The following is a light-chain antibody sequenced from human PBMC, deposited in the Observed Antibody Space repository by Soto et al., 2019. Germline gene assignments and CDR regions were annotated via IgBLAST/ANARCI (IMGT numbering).Light chain of an antibody. CDR1: QSISTY. CDR2: ATS. J-gene: IGKJ1*01. CDR3: QQSFSTPQT. Sequence: DIQMTQSPSSLSASVGDRVTITCRASQSISTYLNWYQQKPGQAPKLLIYATSRLQSGVPSRFSGGGSGTDFTLTISSLQPEDFATYHCQQSFSTPQTFGQGTKVDIK. V-gene: IGKV1-39*01.